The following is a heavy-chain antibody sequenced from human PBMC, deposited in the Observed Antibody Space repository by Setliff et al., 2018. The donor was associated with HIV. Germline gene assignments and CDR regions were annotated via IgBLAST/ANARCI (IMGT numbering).Heavy chain of an antibody. Sequence: SETLSLTCTVSGGSITSYYWNWIRQPPGKGLEWIGNIFYSGTTNYNPPFRGRVTISVDTSKNQFSLKLSSVTAADTAVYYCARFRQWLGLDYWGQGTLVTVSS. CDR1: GGSITSYY. J-gene: IGHJ4*02. D-gene: IGHD6-19*01. V-gene: IGHV4-59*08. CDR2: IFYSGTT. CDR3: ARFRQWLGLDY.